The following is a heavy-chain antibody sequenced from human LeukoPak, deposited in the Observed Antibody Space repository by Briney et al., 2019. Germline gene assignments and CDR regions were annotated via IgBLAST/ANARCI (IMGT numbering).Heavy chain of an antibody. CDR1: GYTFTSYD. D-gene: IGHD3-16*02. CDR3: ARGGGYDYIWGSYRYPYFDY. V-gene: IGHV1-8*01. Sequence: ASVKVSCKASGYTFTSYDINWVRQATGQGLEWMGWMNPNSGNTGYAQKFQGRVTMTRNTSISTAYMELSSLRSEDTAVYHCARGGGYDYIWGSYRYPYFDYWGQGTLVTVSS. J-gene: IGHJ4*02. CDR2: MNPNSGNT.